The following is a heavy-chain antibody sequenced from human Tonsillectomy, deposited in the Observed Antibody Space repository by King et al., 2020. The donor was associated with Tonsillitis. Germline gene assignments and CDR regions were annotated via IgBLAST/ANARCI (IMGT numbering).Heavy chain of an antibody. CDR1: GFSLSTSGVG. D-gene: IGHD3-10*01. J-gene: IGHJ5*02. V-gene: IGHV2-5*01. CDR2: IYWNDDK. Sequence: TLKESGPTLVKPTQTLTLTCTFSGFSLSTSGVGVGWIRQPPGKALEWLALIYWNDDKRYSPSLKSRLTITKDTSKNPVVLTMTNMDPVDTATYYCAHIGLYYGSGSYYGTNWFDPWGQGTLVTVSS. CDR3: AHIGLYYGSGSYYGTNWFDP.